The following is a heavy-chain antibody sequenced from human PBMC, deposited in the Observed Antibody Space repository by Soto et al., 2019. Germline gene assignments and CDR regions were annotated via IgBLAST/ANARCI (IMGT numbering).Heavy chain of an antibody. V-gene: IGHV3-23*01. CDR2: ISGSGGST. CDR1: GFTFSNYV. Sequence: AGGSLRLSCAGSGFTFSNYVMSWVRQAPGKGLAWVSAISGSGGSTYYADSVKGRFTISRDNSKNTLYLQMNSLRAEDTALYYCAKVPVGATGRFDYWGQGTLVTVSS. CDR3: AKVPVGATGRFDY. J-gene: IGHJ4*02. D-gene: IGHD1-26*01.